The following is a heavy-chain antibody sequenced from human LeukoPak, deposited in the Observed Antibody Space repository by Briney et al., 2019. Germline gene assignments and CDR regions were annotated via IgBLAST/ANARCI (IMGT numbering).Heavy chain of an antibody. CDR2: ISGYNGDT. CDR3: ARETIVGATRWFDY. Sequence: ASVKVSCKGSGYSFTSYGISWVRQAPGQGLEWMGWISGYNGDTNYAQKLQGRVTMTTDTSTSTAYMELRSLRSDDTAVYYCARETIVGATRWFDYWGQGTLVTVSS. V-gene: IGHV1-18*01. CDR1: GYSFTSYG. D-gene: IGHD1-26*01. J-gene: IGHJ4*02.